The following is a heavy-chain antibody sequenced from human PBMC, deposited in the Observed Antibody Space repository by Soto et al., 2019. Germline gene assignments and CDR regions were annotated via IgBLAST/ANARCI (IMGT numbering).Heavy chain of an antibody. CDR3: ERIGGWYDIDF. CDR1: GGSVGSGGFH. D-gene: IGHD6-19*01. Sequence: SETLSLTCSVSGGSVGSGGFHWSWIRQPPGKGLQFIGSIFYNGTANYSPSLKNRVSISIDTSQSQFFLQLISVAAADTAVYYCERIGGWYDIDFWGQGSLVTVSS. J-gene: IGHJ4*02. CDR2: IFYNGTA. V-gene: IGHV4-61*08.